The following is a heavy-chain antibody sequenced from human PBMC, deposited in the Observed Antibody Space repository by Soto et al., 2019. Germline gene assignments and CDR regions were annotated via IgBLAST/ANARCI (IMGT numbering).Heavy chain of an antibody. V-gene: IGHV3-7*04. J-gene: IGHJ4*02. CDR3: ARVSLLITSDN. CDR1: GFTFSDYW. CDR2: INQDGSAK. Sequence: EVQLMESGGGLVQPGGSLRLSCVASGFTFSDYWMNWLRQAPGKGLEWVANINQDGSAKYYVDSVKGRFTISRDNAKNSLYLQMNSLRAEDTAVYYCARVSLLITSDNWGQGTLVTVSS. D-gene: IGHD3-16*01.